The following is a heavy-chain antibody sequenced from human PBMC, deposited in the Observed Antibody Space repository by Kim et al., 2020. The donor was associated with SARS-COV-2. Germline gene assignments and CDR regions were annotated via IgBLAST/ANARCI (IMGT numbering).Heavy chain of an antibody. CDR1: GYSFTSYW. CDR2: IDPSDSYT. J-gene: IGHJ3*02. CDR3: ARSRRGIAAAGDAFDI. D-gene: IGHD6-13*01. V-gene: IGHV5-10-1*01. Sequence: GESLKISCKGSGYSFTSYWISWVRQMPGKGLEWMGRIDPSDSYTNYSPSFQGHVTISADKSISTAYLQWSSLKASDTAMYYCARSRRGIAAAGDAFDIWGQGTMVTVSS.